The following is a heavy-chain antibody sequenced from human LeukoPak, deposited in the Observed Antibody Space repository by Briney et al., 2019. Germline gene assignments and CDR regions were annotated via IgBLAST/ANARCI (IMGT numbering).Heavy chain of an antibody. CDR2: IYTSGST. Sequence: SETLSLTCTVSGGSISRYYWSWIRQPPGKGLEWIGYIYTSGSTTYNPSLKSRVTISVDTSKNQFSLKLNSVTAADTAVYYCARRGTVTTNGYYYYYMDVWGKGTTVTVSS. CDR1: GGSISRYY. CDR3: ARRGTVTTNGYYYYYMDV. D-gene: IGHD4-17*01. V-gene: IGHV4-4*09. J-gene: IGHJ6*03.